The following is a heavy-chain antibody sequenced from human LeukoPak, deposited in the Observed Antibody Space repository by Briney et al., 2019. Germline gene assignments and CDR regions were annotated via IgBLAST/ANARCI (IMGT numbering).Heavy chain of an antibody. V-gene: IGHV4-59*01. D-gene: IGHD5-24*01. CDR2: IYYSGST. CDR1: GGSISSYY. J-gene: IGHJ4*02. CDR3: ARFPRGGYNYFDY. Sequence: TSETLSLTCTVSGGSISSYYWSWIRQPPGKGLEWIGYIYYSGSTNYNPSLQSRVTISVDTSKNQFSLKLSSVTAADTAVYYCARFPRGGYNYFDYWGQGTLVTVSS.